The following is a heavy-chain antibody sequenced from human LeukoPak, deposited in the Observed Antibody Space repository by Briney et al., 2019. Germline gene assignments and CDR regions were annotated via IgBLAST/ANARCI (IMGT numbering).Heavy chain of an antibody. CDR2: IYYSGST. J-gene: IGHJ3*02. V-gene: IGHV4-59*01. CDR1: GGSISSYY. D-gene: IGHD6-19*01. Sequence: PLETLSLTCTVSGGSISSYYWSWIRQPPGKGLEWIGYIYYSGSTNYNPSLKSRVTISVDTSKNQFSLKLSSVTAADTAVYYCAKTGAVAGYSDAFDIWGQGTMVTVSS. CDR3: AKTGAVAGYSDAFDI.